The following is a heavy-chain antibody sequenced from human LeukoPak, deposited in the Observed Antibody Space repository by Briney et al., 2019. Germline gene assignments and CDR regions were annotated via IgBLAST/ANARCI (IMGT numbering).Heavy chain of an antibody. V-gene: IGHV4-39*07. D-gene: IGHD3-16*02. CDR1: GGSISSSSYY. Sequence: SETLSLTCTVSGGSISSSSYYWGWIRHPPGKGLEWIGSIYYSGSTYYNPSLKSRVTISVDTSKNQFSLKLSSVTAADTAVYYCAREGIIITFGGVIVNGGRLDVWGKGTTVTVSS. CDR3: AREGIIITFGGVIVNGGRLDV. J-gene: IGHJ6*04. CDR2: IYYSGST.